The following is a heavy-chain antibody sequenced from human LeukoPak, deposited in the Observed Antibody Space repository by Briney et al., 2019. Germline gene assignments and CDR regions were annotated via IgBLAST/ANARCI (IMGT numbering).Heavy chain of an antibody. CDR2: ISYDGSNK. CDR3: AKPLSSRWYYYGMDV. J-gene: IGHJ6*04. V-gene: IGHV3-30*18. CDR1: GFTFSSYG. D-gene: IGHD6-13*01. Sequence: GGSLRLSCAASGFTFSSYGMHGVRQGPGKGLEGVAVISYDGSNKYYADSVRGRFTISRDNSKNPLYLQMNSLRAEDTAVYYCAKPLSSRWYYYGMDVWGKGTTVTVSS.